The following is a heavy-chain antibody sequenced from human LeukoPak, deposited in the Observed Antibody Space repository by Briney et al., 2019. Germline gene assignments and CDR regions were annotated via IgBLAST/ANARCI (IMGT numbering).Heavy chain of an antibody. CDR2: IYPGDSDT. CDR1: GYSFTSYW. D-gene: IGHD2-15*01. J-gene: IGHJ4*02. Sequence: GESLKISCKGSGYSFTSYWIGWVRQMPGKGLEWMGIIYPGDSDTRYSPSFQGQVTISADKSISTAYLQWSSLKASDTAMYYCARPKGYCSGGSCYPYFDYWGQGTLVTVSS. V-gene: IGHV5-51*01. CDR3: ARPKGYCSGGSCYPYFDY.